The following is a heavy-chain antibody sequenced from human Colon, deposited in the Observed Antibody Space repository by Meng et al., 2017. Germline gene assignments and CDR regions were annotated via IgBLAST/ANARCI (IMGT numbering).Heavy chain of an antibody. CDR1: GGSISAYY. J-gene: IGHJ3*02. V-gene: IGHV4-4*07. D-gene: IGHD3-16*01. CDR2: ITASGNT. Sequence: GSLRLSCSVSGGSISAYYWTWIRQPAGKGLEWMGRITASGNTNYNPSLKSRLTMSIDTSKNQFSLRLTSLTAADTAVYFCATTWGGLRNPFHNWGPGTMVTVSS. CDR3: ATTWGGLRNPFHN.